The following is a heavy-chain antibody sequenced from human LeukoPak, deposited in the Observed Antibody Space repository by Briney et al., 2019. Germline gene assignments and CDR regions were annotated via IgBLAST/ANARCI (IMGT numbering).Heavy chain of an antibody. Sequence: GGSLRLSCAASGFTFSSYAMHWVREAPAKRLASLPLTSFYSANKYSPPSVKSPFTISIDTSKDTLYLQMNSLRTEDTAMYYCARDPNHSGQGTLVTVSS. CDR3: ARDPNH. J-gene: IGHJ5*02. CDR1: GFTFSSYA. CDR2: TSFYSANK. V-gene: IGHV3-30-3*01.